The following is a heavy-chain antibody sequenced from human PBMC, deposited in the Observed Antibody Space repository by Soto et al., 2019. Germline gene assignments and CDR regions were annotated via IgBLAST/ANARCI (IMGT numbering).Heavy chain of an antibody. CDR1: GGSLSGYY. CDR3: ARGQEGVVATH. J-gene: IGHJ4*02. Sequence: QVQLQQWGAGLLKPSETLSLNCAVNGGSLSGYYWSWIRQPPGKGLEWIGEIKDGGYTNYSPSLKRRATISSDTSNTQSSLRLNSVTAADTGLYYCARGQEGVVATHWDQGALVTVSS. D-gene: IGHD5-12*01. CDR2: IKDGGYT. V-gene: IGHV4-34*01.